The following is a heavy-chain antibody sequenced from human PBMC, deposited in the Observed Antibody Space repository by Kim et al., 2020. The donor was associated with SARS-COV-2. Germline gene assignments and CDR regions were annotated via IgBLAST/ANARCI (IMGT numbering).Heavy chain of an antibody. Sequence: ADAVQGRFTISRDNSKNTLYLQMNSLRAEDTAVYYCAKEDGSYGGTFDYWGQGTLVTVSS. J-gene: IGHJ4*02. CDR3: AKEDGSYGGTFDY. V-gene: IGHV3-23*01. D-gene: IGHD1-26*01.